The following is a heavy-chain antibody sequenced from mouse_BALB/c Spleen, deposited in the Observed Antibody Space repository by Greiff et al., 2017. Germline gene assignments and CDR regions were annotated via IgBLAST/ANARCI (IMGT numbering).Heavy chain of an antibody. J-gene: IGHJ2*01. Sequence: VQVVESGPGLVQPSQSLSITCTVSGFSLTSYGVHWVRQSPGKGLEWLGVIWSGGSTDYNAAFISRLSISKDNSKSQVFFKMNSLQANDTATYYCARNGYGNYVGFDYWGQGTTLTVSS. CDR3: ARNGYGNYVGFDY. CDR2: IWSGGST. D-gene: IGHD2-10*02. V-gene: IGHV2-2*02. CDR1: GFSLTSYG.